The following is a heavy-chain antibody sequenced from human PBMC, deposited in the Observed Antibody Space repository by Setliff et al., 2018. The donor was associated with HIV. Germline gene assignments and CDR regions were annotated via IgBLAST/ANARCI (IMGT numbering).Heavy chain of an antibody. J-gene: IGHJ4*02. CDR2: ISAYNGNT. D-gene: IGHD2-2*01. CDR3: ARGPPIVVVPAALLTFDY. V-gene: IGHV1-18*01. CDR1: GYTFTSYG. Sequence: SVKVSCKASGYTFTSYGISWVRQAPGQGLEWMGWISAYNGNTNYAQKLQGRVTMTTDTSTSTAYMELRSLRSDDTAVYYCARGPPIVVVPAALLTFDYWGQGTLVTSPQ.